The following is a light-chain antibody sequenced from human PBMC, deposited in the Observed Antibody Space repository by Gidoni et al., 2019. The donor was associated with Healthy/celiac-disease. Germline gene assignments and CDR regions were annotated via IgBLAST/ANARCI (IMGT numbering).Light chain of an antibody. CDR2: AAS. CDR1: QGISNY. CDR3: QKYNRAPFT. J-gene: IGKJ3*01. Sequence: DIQMTQSPSSLSAYVGDRVTITCRASQGISNYLAWYQQKPGKVPKLLIYAASTLQSGVPSRFSGSGSGTDFTLTISSLQPEDVATYYCQKYNRAPFTFXPXTKVDIK. V-gene: IGKV1-27*01.